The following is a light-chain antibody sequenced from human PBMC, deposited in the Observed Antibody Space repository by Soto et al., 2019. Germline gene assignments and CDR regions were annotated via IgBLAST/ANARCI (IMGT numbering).Light chain of an antibody. CDR3: HQRSNWPLT. J-gene: IGKJ4*01. CDR1: QSVFSS. V-gene: IGKV3-11*01. CDR2: DAS. Sequence: EIVLTQSPVTLCLSPGERATLSCRASQSVFSSLAWYQQKPGQAPRLLIYDASTRATAIPARFRGSGSGTDFTLTISSLEPEDFAVYYCHQRSNWPLTFGGGTKVEIK.